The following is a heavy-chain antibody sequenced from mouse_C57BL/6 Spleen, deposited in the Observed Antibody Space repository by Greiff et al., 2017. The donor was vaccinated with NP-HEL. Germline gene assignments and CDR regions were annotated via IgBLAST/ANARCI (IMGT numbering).Heavy chain of an antibody. Sequence: EVKLVESGGGLVKPGGSLKLSCAASGFTFSSYAMSWVRQTPEKRLEWVATISDGGSYTYYPDNVKGRFTISRDNAKNHLYLQMSHLESEDTAMYYCARDEGAYWGQGTLVTVSA. CDR3: ARDEGAY. V-gene: IGHV5-4*01. CDR1: GFTFSSYA. CDR2: ISDGGSYT. J-gene: IGHJ3*01.